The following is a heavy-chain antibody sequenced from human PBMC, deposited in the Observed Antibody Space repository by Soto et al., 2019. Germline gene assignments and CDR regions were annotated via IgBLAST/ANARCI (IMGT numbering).Heavy chain of an antibody. J-gene: IGHJ6*02. CDR3: ARSIAARYGMDV. CDR1: GFTFSSYA. V-gene: IGHV3-23*01. D-gene: IGHD6-6*01. Sequence: GGSLRLSCAASGFTFSSYAVSWVRQAPGKGLEWVSAISGSGGSTYYADSVKGRFTISRDNSKNTLYLQMNSLRAEDTAVYYCARSIAARYGMDVWGQGTTVTVSS. CDR2: ISGSGGST.